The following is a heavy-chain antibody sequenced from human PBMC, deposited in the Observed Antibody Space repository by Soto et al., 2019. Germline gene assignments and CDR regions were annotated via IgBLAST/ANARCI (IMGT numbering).Heavy chain of an antibody. CDR3: ASGTPPSADYWFDP. CDR1: GGSISSGGYY. Sequence: PSETLSLTCTVSGGSISSGGYYWSWIRQHPGKGLEWIGYIYYSGSTYYNPSLKSRVTISVDTSKNQFSLKLSSVTAADTAVYYCASGTPPSADYWFDPWGQGTLVTVSS. CDR2: IYYSGST. J-gene: IGHJ5*02. D-gene: IGHD1-26*01. V-gene: IGHV4-31*03.